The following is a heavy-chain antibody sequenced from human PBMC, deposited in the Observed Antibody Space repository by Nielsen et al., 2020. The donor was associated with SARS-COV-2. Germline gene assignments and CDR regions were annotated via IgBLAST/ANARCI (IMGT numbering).Heavy chain of an antibody. J-gene: IGHJ3*01. CDR1: GDSVSSNNAA. Sequence: SQTLSLTCAISGDSVSSNNAAWNWIRQSPSGGLEWLGRTYYRSKWYNDYAVSVKSRIPINADTSKNQVSLQLNSVTPDDTAVYYCAREGAIDTFDDWGQGTMVTVSS. V-gene: IGHV6-1*01. CDR3: AREGAIDTFDD. CDR2: TYYRSKWYN.